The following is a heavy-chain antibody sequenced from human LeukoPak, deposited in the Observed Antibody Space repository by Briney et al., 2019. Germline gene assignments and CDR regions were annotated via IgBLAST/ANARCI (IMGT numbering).Heavy chain of an antibody. J-gene: IGHJ4*02. Sequence: GASVKVSCKDSGYNYTGHYMRGVRQAPGQGLEWMGWINPNSGGTKYAQKFQGRVTLTRDTSISTAYMELSRLRCDDTAVYYCARSYAFCSGPPLEHRGQGTLVTVSS. CDR3: ARSYAFCSGPPLEH. CDR1: GYNYTGHY. V-gene: IGHV1-2*02. D-gene: IGHD3-3*01. CDR2: INPNSGGT.